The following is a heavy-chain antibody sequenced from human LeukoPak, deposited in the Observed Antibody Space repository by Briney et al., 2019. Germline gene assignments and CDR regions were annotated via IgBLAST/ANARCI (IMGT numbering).Heavy chain of an antibody. CDR2: IYYNGST. D-gene: IGHD3-22*01. CDR3: ARDLSTYYYDGSGYYHFYYYYMDV. CDR1: GYSISSGYY. J-gene: IGHJ6*03. Sequence: SETLSLTCTVSGYSISSGYYWSWIRQPPGKGLEWIGYIYYNGSTNYNPSLKSRVTISLDTSKNQFSLKLSSVTAADTAVYYCARDLSTYYYDGSGYYHFYYYYMDVWGKGTTVTVSS. V-gene: IGHV4-61*01.